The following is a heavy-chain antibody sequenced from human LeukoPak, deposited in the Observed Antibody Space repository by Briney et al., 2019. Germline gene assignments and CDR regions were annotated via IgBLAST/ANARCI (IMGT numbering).Heavy chain of an antibody. CDR3: GRAHSSGWYSA. CDR2: ISDNGGST. V-gene: IGHV3-64*01. J-gene: IGHJ4*02. D-gene: IGHD6-19*01. CDR1: GFTFRSYA. Sequence: GGSLRLSCAASGFTFRSYAMHWVRQAPGKGLEYVSAISDNGGSTYYANSVKGRFTISRDNSKNTLYLQMGSLRAEDMAVYYCGRAHSSGWYSAWGQGTLVTVSS.